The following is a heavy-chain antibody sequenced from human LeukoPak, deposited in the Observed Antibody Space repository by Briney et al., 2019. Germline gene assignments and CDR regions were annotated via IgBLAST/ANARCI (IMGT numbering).Heavy chain of an antibody. CDR3: ARQKWEQQGRDYYFNGLHV. Sequence: SETLSLTCSVSIGSISSSKWWSWVRQSPVKGLEWIGEIYVYGTTNYNPSFTSRVTMSVDRSRNQFSLKLTSVTAADTAVYYCARQKWEQQGRDYYFNGLHVWGPGTTVIVSS. CDR2: IYVYGTT. CDR1: IGSISSSKW. D-gene: IGHD1/OR15-1a*01. J-gene: IGHJ6*02. V-gene: IGHV4-4*02.